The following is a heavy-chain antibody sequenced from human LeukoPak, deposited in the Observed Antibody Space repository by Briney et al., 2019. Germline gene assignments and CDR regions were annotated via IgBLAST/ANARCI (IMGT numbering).Heavy chain of an antibody. D-gene: IGHD3-22*01. CDR2: LSVRSNYI. CDR3: VRLRRNSDTSGFYYYYDY. CDR1: GYTFSSYS. V-gene: IGHV3-21*01. J-gene: IGHJ4*02. Sequence: PGGSLRLSCAASGYTFSSYSINWVRQAPGKGLEWVSPLSVRSNYIYYADSVRGRFSISRDDARDSLYLQMNSLRAEDTAVYYCVRLRRNSDTSGFYYYYDYWGQGTLVTVSS.